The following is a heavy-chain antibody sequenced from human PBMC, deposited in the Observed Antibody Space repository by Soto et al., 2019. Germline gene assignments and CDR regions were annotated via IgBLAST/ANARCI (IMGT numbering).Heavy chain of an antibody. CDR3: ARDLGWAVDC. Sequence: EVQLVESGGGLVQRGGSLRLSCAASGFTFSSFSMNWVRQAPGRGLEWISYIGGGGRLISYAASVKGRFAISRHNAHTAPYLQMESLRDEDTAVYYCARDLGWAVDCRGQGTRVTVSS. V-gene: IGHV3-48*02. CDR1: GFTFSSFS. J-gene: IGHJ4*02. CDR2: IGGGGRLI. D-gene: IGHD6-19*01.